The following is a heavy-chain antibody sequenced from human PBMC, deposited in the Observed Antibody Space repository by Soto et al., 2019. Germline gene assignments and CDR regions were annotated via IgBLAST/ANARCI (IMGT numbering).Heavy chain of an antibody. CDR3: ARDPGAADY. J-gene: IGHJ4*02. D-gene: IGHD7-27*01. V-gene: IGHV3-66*01. CDR1: GFTVSTKY. Sequence: EVQLVESGGGLVQPGGSLRLSCAASGFTVSTKYMSWVRQAPGKGLEWVSVIYSGGSTFYADSVRGRFTIPRDNAKNTANLQINSLRAEDTAVYYCARDPGAADYWGQGNLVTVSS. CDR2: IYSGGST.